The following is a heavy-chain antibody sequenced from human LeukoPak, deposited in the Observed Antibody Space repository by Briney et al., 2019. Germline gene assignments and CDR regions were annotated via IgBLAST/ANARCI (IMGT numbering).Heavy chain of an antibody. CDR2: TYYRSKWYY. CDR1: GDSVSSNSAA. D-gene: IGHD1-1*01. V-gene: IGHV6-1*01. CDR3: ARQSSTDYYYYGLDV. J-gene: IGHJ6*02. Sequence: TSQTLSLTCAISGDSVSSNSAAWNWIRQSPSRGLEWLGRTYYRSKWYYDYALSVKRRIVINPDTSKNQFSLQLNSVTPEDTAVYYCARQSSTDYYYYGLDVWGQGTTVAVSS.